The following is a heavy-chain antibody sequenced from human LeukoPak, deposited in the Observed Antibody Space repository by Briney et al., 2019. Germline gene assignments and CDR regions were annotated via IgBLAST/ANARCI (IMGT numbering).Heavy chain of an antibody. D-gene: IGHD3-22*01. V-gene: IGHV4-39*01. CDR2: IYYSGGT. CDR1: GGSISSSSYY. J-gene: IGHJ3*02. Sequence: SETLSLTCTVSGGSISSSSYYWGWIRQPPGKGLEWIGSIYYSGGTYYNPSLKSRVTISVDTSKNQFSLKLSSVTAADTAFYYCARRGYSSSYFWAFDIWGQGTLVTVSS. CDR3: ARRGYSSSYFWAFDI.